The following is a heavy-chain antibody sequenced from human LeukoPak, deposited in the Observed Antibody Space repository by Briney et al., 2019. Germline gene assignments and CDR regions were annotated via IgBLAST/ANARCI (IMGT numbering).Heavy chain of an antibody. D-gene: IGHD1-26*01. CDR1: GYTFTNYH. CDR2: INPSGGTT. J-gene: IGHJ4*02. V-gene: IGHV1-46*01. CDR3: ARDKGKWERLSDY. Sequence: ASVKVSCKASGYTFTNYHMHWVRQAPGQGLGWMGLINPSGGTTRYSQKFQGRVTMTRDTSTSTVYMELSSLRSEDTAVYYCARDKGKWERLSDYWGQGTLVTVSS.